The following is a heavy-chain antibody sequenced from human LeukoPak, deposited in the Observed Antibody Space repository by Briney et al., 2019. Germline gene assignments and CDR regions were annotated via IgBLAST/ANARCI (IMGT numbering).Heavy chain of an antibody. J-gene: IGHJ5*02. CDR2: ISGSGGST. Sequence: GGSLRLSCAASGFTFNIYSMNWVRQAPGKGLEWVSAISGSGGSTYYADSVKGRFTISRDNSKNTLYLQMNSLRAEDTAVYYCAKDMGHVPASFDPWGQGTLVTVSS. D-gene: IGHD2-2*01. V-gene: IGHV3-23*01. CDR1: GFTFNIYS. CDR3: AKDMGHVPASFDP.